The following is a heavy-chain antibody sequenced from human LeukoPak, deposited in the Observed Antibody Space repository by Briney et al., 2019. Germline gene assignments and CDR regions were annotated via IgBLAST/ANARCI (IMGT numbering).Heavy chain of an antibody. J-gene: IGHJ4*02. V-gene: IGHV3-23*01. Sequence: GGSLRLSCAVSGFTFSNYAMSWVRQAPGKGLEWVSAINSDGDSTFYADSVKGRFTISRDNSRNTLYLQVYSLRAEDTAVYYCAQQLAYCSKGSCYFTYWGQGTLVTVSS. CDR3: AQQLAYCSKGSCYFTY. CDR1: GFTFSNYA. D-gene: IGHD2-15*01. CDR2: INSDGDST.